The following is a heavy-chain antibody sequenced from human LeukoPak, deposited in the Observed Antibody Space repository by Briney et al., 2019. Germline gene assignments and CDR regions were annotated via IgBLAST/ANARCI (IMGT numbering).Heavy chain of an antibody. CDR3: ARAYSSSWCDWFDP. CDR2: IKQDGSEK. V-gene: IGHV3-7*01. J-gene: IGHJ5*02. CDR1: GFTFSSYW. Sequence: GGSLRLSCAASGFTFSSYWMSWVRQAPGKGLEWVANIKQDGSEKYYVDSVKGRFTISRDNAKNSLYLQMNSLRAEDTAVYYCARAYSSSWCDWFDPWGQGTLVTVSS. D-gene: IGHD6-13*01.